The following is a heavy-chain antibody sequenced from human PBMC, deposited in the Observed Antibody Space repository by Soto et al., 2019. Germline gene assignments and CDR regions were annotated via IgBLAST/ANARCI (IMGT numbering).Heavy chain of an antibody. CDR1: GYTFTGYA. J-gene: IGHJ4*02. V-gene: IGHV1-3*01. D-gene: IGHD2-2*01. CDR2: INGGNGDT. CDR3: ARGYCSSTSCQYYFDY. Sequence: ASVKVSCKASGYTFTGYAIHWVRQAPGQRLEWMGWINGGNGDTKYSQKFQGRVTITRDTSASTAYMELTSLGSEDTAVYHCARGYCSSTSCQYYFDYWGQGTLVTVSS.